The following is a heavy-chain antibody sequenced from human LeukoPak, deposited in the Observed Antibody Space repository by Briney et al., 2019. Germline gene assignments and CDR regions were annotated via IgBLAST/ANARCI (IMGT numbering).Heavy chain of an antibody. V-gene: IGHV4-39*07. D-gene: IGHD3-16*02. CDR3: ARYYVWGSYRQGYFDY. Sequence: SETLSLTCTVSGGSISSSSYYWGWIRQPPGKGLEWIGSIYYSGSTYYNPSLKSRVTISVDTSKNQFSLKLSSVTAADTAVYYCARYYVWGSYRQGYFDYWGQGTLVTVSS. CDR1: GGSISSSSYY. J-gene: IGHJ4*02. CDR2: IYYSGST.